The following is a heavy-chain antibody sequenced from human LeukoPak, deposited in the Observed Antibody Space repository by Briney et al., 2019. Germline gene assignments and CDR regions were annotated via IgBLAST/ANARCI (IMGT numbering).Heavy chain of an antibody. CDR1: GYTFTGYY. D-gene: IGHD2-2*01. CDR2: INPNSGGT. Sequence: GASVKVSCKASGYTFTGYYMHWVQQAPGQGLEWMGWINPNSGGTNYARKFQGRVTMTRDTSISTAYMELSRLRSDDTAVYYCAVVPAAMGSAFDIWGQGTMVTVSS. CDR3: AVVPAAMGSAFDI. J-gene: IGHJ3*02. V-gene: IGHV1-2*02.